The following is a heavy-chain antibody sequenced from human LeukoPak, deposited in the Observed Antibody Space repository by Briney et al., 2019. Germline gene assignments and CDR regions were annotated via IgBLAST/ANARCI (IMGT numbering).Heavy chain of an antibody. CDR3: ARGAPKEIQLWLRLRGVAFDI. CDR2: INHSGST. Sequence: PSETLPLTCAVYGGSFSGYYWSWIRQPPGKGLEWIGEINHSGSTNYNPSLKSRVTISVDTSKNQFFLKLNSVTAADTAVYYCARGAPKEIQLWLRLRGVAFDIWGQETMVTVSS. D-gene: IGHD5-18*01. J-gene: IGHJ3*02. V-gene: IGHV4-34*01. CDR1: GGSFSGYY.